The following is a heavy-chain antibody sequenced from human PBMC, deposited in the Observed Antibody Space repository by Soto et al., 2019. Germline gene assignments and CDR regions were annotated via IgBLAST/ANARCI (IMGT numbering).Heavy chain of an antibody. D-gene: IGHD1-26*01. CDR2: ISYDGSNK. CDR1: GFTFSSYA. J-gene: IGHJ3*02. V-gene: IGHV3-30-3*01. Sequence: GGSLRLSCAASGFTFSSYAMHWVRQAPGKGLEWVAVISYDGSNKYYADSVKGRFTISRDNSKNTLYLQMNSLRAEDTAVYYCARDKDVGAFDIWGQGTMVTVSS. CDR3: ARDKDVGAFDI.